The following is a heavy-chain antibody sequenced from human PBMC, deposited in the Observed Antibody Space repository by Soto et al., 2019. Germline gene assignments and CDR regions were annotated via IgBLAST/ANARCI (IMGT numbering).Heavy chain of an antibody. J-gene: IGHJ4*02. CDR2: IYRDGST. Sequence: EVQLVESGGGLIQPGESLRLSCAASGFTVSIIYMSWVRQAPGKGLEWVSTIYRDGSTYYADSVEGRFTISRDNSKNTLYIQMNSLRAEDTATYYCARGKGIGWYESSDYWGQGTLVTVSS. CDR1: GFTVSIIY. D-gene: IGHD6-19*01. CDR3: ARGKGIGWYESSDY. V-gene: IGHV3-53*01.